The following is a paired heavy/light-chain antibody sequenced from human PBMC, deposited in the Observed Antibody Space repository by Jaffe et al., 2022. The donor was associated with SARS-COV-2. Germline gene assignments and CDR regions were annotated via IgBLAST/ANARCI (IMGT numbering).Heavy chain of an antibody. CDR3: ARGLSTTVGFDY. CDR1: GFTFSGYW. Sequence: EVRLVESGGGLVQPGGSLRLSCEASGFTFSGYWINWVRQTPGKGLEWVATINQRGSEKYYVDSVKGRFTISRDNARNSLSLQMNSLRAEDMAVYYCARGLSTTVGFDYWGQGTLVTVSS. J-gene: IGHJ4*02. CDR2: INQRGSEK. D-gene: IGHD4-17*01. V-gene: IGHV3-7*03.
Light chain of an antibody. CDR3: GSKRSSTPYV. Sequence: QSALTQPASVSGSPGQSITISCAGTSSDVGSYNYVSWFQQHPGKAPKLMIYDVSNRPSGVSNRFSGSKSGNTASLTISGLQAEDEADYYCGSKRSSTPYVFGTGTKVTVL. V-gene: IGLV2-14*01. CDR2: DVS. CDR1: SSDVGSYNY. J-gene: IGLJ1*01.